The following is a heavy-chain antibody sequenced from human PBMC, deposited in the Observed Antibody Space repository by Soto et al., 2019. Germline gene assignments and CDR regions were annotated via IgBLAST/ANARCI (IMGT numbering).Heavy chain of an antibody. D-gene: IGHD2-2*01. CDR3: AKSLLPAMIWFDP. CDR1: GYTFTSYG. CDR2: ISAYNGNT. V-gene: IGHV1-18*01. J-gene: IGHJ5*02. Sequence: ASVKVSCKASGYTFTSYGISWVRQAPGQGLEWMGWISAYNGNTKYAQNLQGRVSMTTDTSTSTAYMELSRLRSDDTAVYYCAKSLLPAMIWFDPWGQGTLVTVSS.